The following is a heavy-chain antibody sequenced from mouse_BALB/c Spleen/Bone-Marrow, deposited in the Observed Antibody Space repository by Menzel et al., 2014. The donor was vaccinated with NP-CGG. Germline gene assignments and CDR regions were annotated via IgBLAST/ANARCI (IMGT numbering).Heavy chain of an antibody. Sequence: EVKLMESGGGLVQPGGSLKLSCAASVFTFSNYGMSWVRQTPDKRLDLVATINNNGGKTYSTDSVKGRFTISRDNAKNTLYLQMSSLKSEDTAMYYCVRDDGFYGLDRWGQGTSVTVSS. CDR2: INNNGGKT. J-gene: IGHJ4*01. CDR1: VFTFSNYG. V-gene: IGHV5-6-3*01. CDR3: VRDDGFYGLDR. D-gene: IGHD1-1*01.